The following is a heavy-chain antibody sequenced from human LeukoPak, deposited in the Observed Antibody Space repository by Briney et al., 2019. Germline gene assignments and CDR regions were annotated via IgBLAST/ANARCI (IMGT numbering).Heavy chain of an antibody. CDR1: GFTFSSYA. CDR3: ARAIDYGDAY. J-gene: IGHJ4*02. Sequence: GGSLRLSCAASGFTFSSYAISWVRPAPGKGLEWVSAISGSGGSTYDADSVKGRFTISRDNSKNTLYLQMNSLRAEDTAGYYCARAIDYGDAYWGQGTLVTVSS. CDR2: ISGSGGST. D-gene: IGHD4-17*01. V-gene: IGHV3-23*01.